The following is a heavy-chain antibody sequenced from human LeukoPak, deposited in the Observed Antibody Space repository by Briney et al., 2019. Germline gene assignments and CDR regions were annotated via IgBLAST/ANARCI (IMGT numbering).Heavy chain of an antibody. J-gene: IGHJ4*02. CDR2: ISSSTI. D-gene: IGHD5-12*01. V-gene: IGHV3-48*01. CDR1: GFTFSTYS. Sequence: GGALRLSCAASGFTFSTYSMNWVRQAPGKGLEWVSYISSSTIYYADSVKGRFTISRDNAKNSLYLQMNSRRAEDTAAYYCAREGGAYVPDYWGQGILVTVSS. CDR3: AREGGAYVPDY.